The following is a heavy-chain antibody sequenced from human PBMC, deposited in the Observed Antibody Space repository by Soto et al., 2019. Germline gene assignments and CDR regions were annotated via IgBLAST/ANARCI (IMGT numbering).Heavy chain of an antibody. Sequence: SVKVSCKASGGPYSKYSISWVRQAPGQGLEWMGRIIPIFDIANYAQKFQGRVTITADKSTSTVYMDRSSLRSEDTAVYYCARSLLGDYYDSDGLDNWGQGTLVTVSS. V-gene: IGHV1-69*02. CDR1: GGPYSKYS. D-gene: IGHD3-22*01. CDR2: IIPIFDIA. J-gene: IGHJ4*02. CDR3: ARSLLGDYYDSDGLDN.